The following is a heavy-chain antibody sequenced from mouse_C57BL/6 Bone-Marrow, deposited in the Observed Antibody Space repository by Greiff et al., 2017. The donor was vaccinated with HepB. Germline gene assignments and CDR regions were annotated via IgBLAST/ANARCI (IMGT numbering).Heavy chain of an antibody. J-gene: IGHJ1*03. V-gene: IGHV5-12*01. D-gene: IGHD2-2*01. Sequence: EVKLVESGGGLVQPGGSLKLSCAASGSTFSDYYMYWVRQTPEKRLEWVAYISNGGGSTYYPDTVKGRFTISRDNAKNTLYLQMSRLKSEDTAMYYCARQRLWLRQGYWYFDVWGTGTTVTVSS. CDR3: ARQRLWLRQGYWYFDV. CDR2: ISNGGGST. CDR1: GSTFSDYY.